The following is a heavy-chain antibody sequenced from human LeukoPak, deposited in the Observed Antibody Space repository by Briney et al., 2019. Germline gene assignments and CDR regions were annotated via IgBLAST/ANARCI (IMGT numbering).Heavy chain of an antibody. CDR2: INPSGGST. J-gene: IGHJ6*02. CDR3: ARSPPLTAGHEGSSDARPYYYYGMDV. CDR1: GYTFTSYG. Sequence: ASVKVSCKASGYTFTSYGISWVRQAPGQGLEWMGIINPSGGSTSYAQKFQGRVTMTRDTSTSTVYMELSSLRSEDTAVYYCARSPPLTAGHEGSSDARPYYYYGMDVWGQGTTVTVSS. D-gene: IGHD1-26*01. V-gene: IGHV1-46*01.